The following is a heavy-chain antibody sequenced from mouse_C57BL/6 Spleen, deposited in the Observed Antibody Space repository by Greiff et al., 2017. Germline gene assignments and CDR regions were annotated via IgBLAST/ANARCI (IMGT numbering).Heavy chain of an antibody. D-gene: IGHD1-1*01. V-gene: IGHV1-52*01. CDR2: IDPSDSET. CDR1: GYTFTSYW. CDR3: ARVANYYGSRRDFDY. J-gene: IGHJ2*01. Sequence: QVQLQQPGAELVRPGSSVKLSCKASGYTFTSYWMHWVKQRPIQGLEWIGNIDPSDSETHYNQKFKDKATLTVDKSSSTAYMQLSSLTSEDSAVYYCARVANYYGSRRDFDYWGQGTTLTVSS.